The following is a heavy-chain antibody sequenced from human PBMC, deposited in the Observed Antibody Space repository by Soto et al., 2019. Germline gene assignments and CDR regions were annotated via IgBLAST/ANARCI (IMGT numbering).Heavy chain of an antibody. J-gene: IGHJ4*02. CDR2: IYWDDDK. Sequence: QITLKESGPTLVKPTQTLTLTCTFSGFSLSTGVGVGWIRQPPGKALECLALIYWDDDKRYSSSLKSRLTITXDTXKNPVVLIMTNMDPVDTATYYCAHKAYYGSGSLDYWGQGILVTVSS. CDR1: GFSLSTGVG. CDR3: AHKAYYGSGSLDY. V-gene: IGHV2-5*02. D-gene: IGHD3-10*01.